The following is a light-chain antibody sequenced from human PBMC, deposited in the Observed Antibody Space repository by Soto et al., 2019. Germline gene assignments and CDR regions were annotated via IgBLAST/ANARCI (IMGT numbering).Light chain of an antibody. Sequence: DIVMTQSPRSLPVTPGEPASISVRSSQSLLHSNGYNYLDWYLQKPGQSPQLLIYLGSNRASGVPDRFSGSGSGTDFTLKISRVEAEDVGVYYCMQGAHWPWTFGQGTKVDIK. CDR1: QSLLHSNGYNY. CDR3: MQGAHWPWT. CDR2: LGS. V-gene: IGKV2-28*01. J-gene: IGKJ1*01.